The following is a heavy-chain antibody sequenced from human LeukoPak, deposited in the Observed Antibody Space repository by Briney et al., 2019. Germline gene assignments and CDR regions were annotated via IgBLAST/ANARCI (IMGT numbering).Heavy chain of an antibody. CDR1: GFTFSSYG. CDR3: AKLSGYDSDYFDY. Sequence: GGSLRLSCAASGFTFSSYGMHWVRQAPGKGLEWVAFIRYDGSNKYYADSVKGRFTISRDNSKNTLYLQMNSLRAEDTAVYYCAKLSGYDSDYFDYWGQGTLVTVSS. D-gene: IGHD5-12*01. V-gene: IGHV3-30*02. J-gene: IGHJ4*02. CDR2: IRYDGSNK.